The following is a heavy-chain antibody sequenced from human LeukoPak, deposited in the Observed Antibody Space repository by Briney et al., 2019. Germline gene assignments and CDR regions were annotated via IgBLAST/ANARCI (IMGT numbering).Heavy chain of an antibody. V-gene: IGHV1-24*01. CDR2: FDPEDGET. CDR3: ATDRPVVVTTLDAFDI. D-gene: IGHD2-21*02. Sequence: ASVKVSCKVSGYTLTELSMHWVRQAPGKGPEWMGGFDPEDGETIYAQKFQGRVTMTEDTSTDAAYMELSSLRSEDTAVHYCATDRPVVVTTLDAFDIWGQGTMVTVSS. CDR1: GYTLTELS. J-gene: IGHJ3*02.